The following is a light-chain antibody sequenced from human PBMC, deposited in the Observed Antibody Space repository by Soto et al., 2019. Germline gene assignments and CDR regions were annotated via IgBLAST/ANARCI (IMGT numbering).Light chain of an antibody. CDR1: QTISDY. CDR3: QQTFSAPSIT. Sequence: DIQLTQSPSSLSASVGDRVTITCRAGQTISDYLNWYQQKPGTAPKLLIYAASTLQSGVPSRFSGSRSGTDFTLTIRSLHPEDVATYYCQQTFSAPSITFGQGTRLEIK. J-gene: IGKJ5*01. V-gene: IGKV1-39*01. CDR2: AAS.